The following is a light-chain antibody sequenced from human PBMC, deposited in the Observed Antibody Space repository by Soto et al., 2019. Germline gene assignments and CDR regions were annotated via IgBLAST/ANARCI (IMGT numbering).Light chain of an antibody. J-gene: IGKJ5*01. V-gene: IGKV3-20*01. CDR1: QSVSSSY. Sequence: EIVLPQSQGTLSLSPGERATLSCRDSQSVSSSYLAWYQQKPGQPPRLLIYGASSRATGIPDRFSGSGSGTDFTLTISRLEPEDFAVFYCQHYDSLPITFGQGTRLEIK. CDR3: QHYDSLPIT. CDR2: GAS.